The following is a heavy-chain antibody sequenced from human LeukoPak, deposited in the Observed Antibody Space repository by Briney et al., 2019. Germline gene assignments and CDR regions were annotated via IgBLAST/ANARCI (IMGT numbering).Heavy chain of an antibody. D-gene: IGHD4-17*01. CDR3: ARRTVTTLGY. V-gene: IGHV4-34*01. CDR1: GGSFSGYY. Sequence: SETLSLTCAVYGGSFSGYYWSWIRQPPGKGLEWIGEINHGGSTNYNPSLKSRVTISVDTSKNQFSLKLSSVTAADTAVYYCARRTVTTLGYWGQGTLVTVSS. J-gene: IGHJ4*02. CDR2: INHGGST.